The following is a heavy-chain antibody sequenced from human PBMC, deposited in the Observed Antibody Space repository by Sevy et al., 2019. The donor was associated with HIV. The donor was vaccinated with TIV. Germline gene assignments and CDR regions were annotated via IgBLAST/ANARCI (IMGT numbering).Heavy chain of an antibody. J-gene: IGHJ6*02. CDR2: IKQDGSEK. V-gene: IGHV3-7*01. CDR1: GFTFSSYW. CDR3: ARAPTEYGDYVRNGMDV. D-gene: IGHD4-17*01. Sequence: GGSLRLSCAASGFTFSSYWMSWVRQAPGKGLEWVANIKQDGSEKYYVESVKGRFTISRDNAKNSLYLQMNSLRAEDTAVYYCARAPTEYGDYVRNGMDVWGQGTTVTVSS.